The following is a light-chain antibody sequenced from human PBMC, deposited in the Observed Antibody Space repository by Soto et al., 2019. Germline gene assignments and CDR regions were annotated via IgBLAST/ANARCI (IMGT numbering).Light chain of an antibody. Sequence: EIVLTQSPGTLSSSPGERATLSCRASQSVSSSYLAWYQQKPGQAPRLLIYGASSRATGIPDRFSGSGSETDFTLTISRLEPEDFAVYYCQQYGTSPLTFGQGTRLEIK. CDR2: GAS. V-gene: IGKV3-20*01. J-gene: IGKJ5*01. CDR3: QQYGTSPLT. CDR1: QSVSSSY.